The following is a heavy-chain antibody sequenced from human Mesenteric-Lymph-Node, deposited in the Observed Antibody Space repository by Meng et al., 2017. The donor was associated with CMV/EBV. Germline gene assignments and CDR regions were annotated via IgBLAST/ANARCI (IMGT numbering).Heavy chain of an antibody. D-gene: IGHD5-18*01. CDR2: IIPIFGTA. Sequence: SVKVSCKASGGTFSSYAISWVRQAPGQGLEWMGGIIPIFGTANYAQKFQGRVTITTDESTSTAYMELSSLRSEDTAVYYCARGSDVLTAMGYFYGMDVWGQGTTVTVSS. CDR1: GGTFSSYA. V-gene: IGHV1-69*05. CDR3: ARGSDVLTAMGYFYGMDV. J-gene: IGHJ6*02.